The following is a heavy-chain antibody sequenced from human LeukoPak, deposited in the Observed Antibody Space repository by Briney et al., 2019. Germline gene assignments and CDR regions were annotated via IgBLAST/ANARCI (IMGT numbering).Heavy chain of an antibody. V-gene: IGHV3-21*01. Sequence: GGSLRLSCAASGFTFSSYSMNWVRQAPGKGLEWVSSISSSSSYIYYADSVKGRFTISRDNGKNSLYLQMNSLRAEDTAVYYCASHLEFDYCGEGTLVTASS. CDR3: ASHLEFDY. D-gene: IGHD3-3*01. J-gene: IGHJ4*02. CDR1: GFTFSSYS. CDR2: ISSSSSYI.